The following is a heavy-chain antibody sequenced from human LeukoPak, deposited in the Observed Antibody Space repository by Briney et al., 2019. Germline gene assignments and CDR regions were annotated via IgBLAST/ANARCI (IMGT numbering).Heavy chain of an antibody. Sequence: SETLSLTCAVSGYSISSGYYWGWIRQPPGKGLEWIGSIYHSGSTYYNPSLKSRVTISVDTSKNQFSLRLSSVTAADTAVYYCAREGAGGKDYWGQGTLVTVSS. D-gene: IGHD1-14*01. J-gene: IGHJ4*02. CDR1: GYSISSGYY. V-gene: IGHV4-38-2*02. CDR2: IYHSGST. CDR3: AREGAGGKDY.